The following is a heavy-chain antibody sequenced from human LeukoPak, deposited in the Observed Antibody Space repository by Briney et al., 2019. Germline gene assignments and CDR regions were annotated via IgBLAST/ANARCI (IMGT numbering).Heavy chain of an antibody. CDR2: ISAYNGNT. CDR3: ARVIRGYCSSTSCYTHWFDP. V-gene: IGHV1-18*01. J-gene: IGHJ5*02. CDR1: GYTFTSYD. Sequence: ASVKVSCKASGYTFTSYDISWVRQAPGQGLEWMGWISAYNGNTNYAQKLQGRVTMTTDTSTSTAYMELRSLRSDDTAVYYCARVIRGYCSSTSCYTHWFDPWGQGTLVTVSS. D-gene: IGHD2-2*02.